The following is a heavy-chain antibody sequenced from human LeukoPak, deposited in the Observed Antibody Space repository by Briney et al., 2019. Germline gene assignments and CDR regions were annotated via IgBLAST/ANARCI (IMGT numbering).Heavy chain of an antibody. J-gene: IGHJ3*02. CDR3: AREHVGTSHAFDI. V-gene: IGHV4-59*01. CDR1: GGSISSYY. D-gene: IGHD2-2*01. CDR2: IYYSGST. Sequence: SETLSLTCTVSGGSISSYYWNWIRQPPEKGLEWIGYIYYSGSTNYNPSLKSRVTISVDTSKNQFSLKLSSVTAADTAVYYCAREHVGTSHAFDIWGQGTMVTVSS.